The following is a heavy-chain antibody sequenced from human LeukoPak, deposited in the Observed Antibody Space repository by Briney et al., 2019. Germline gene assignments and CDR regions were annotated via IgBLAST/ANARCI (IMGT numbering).Heavy chain of an antibody. D-gene: IGHD3-22*01. CDR3: ARLPYDSSGYDPFDI. CDR1: GYSFTTYW. J-gene: IGHJ3*02. CDR2: IYPADSTA. Sequence: GESLKISCKASGYSFTTYWIGWVRQMPGKGLEWMGIIYPADSTAHYSPSFQGQVTISVDKSINTAYLQWSSLKASDTAMYYCARLPYDSSGYDPFDIWGQGTMVTASS. V-gene: IGHV5-51*01.